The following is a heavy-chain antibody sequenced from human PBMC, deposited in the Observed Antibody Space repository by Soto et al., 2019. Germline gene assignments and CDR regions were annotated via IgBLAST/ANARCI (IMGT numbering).Heavy chain of an antibody. CDR3: ARNIGKGLGASPVSWFAP. V-gene: IGHV4-30-4*01. Sequence: SETLSLTCTVSGGSISSGDYYWSWIRQPPGKGLEWIGYIYYSGSTNYNPSLKSRVTISVDTSKNQFSLKLSSVTAADTAVYYCARNIGKGLGASPVSWFAPGGQGTLVTVSS. D-gene: IGHD3-16*01. J-gene: IGHJ5*02. CDR2: IYYSGST. CDR1: GGSISSGDYY.